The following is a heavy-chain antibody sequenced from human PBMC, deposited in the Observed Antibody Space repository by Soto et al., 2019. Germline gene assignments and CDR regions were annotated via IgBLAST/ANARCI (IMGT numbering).Heavy chain of an antibody. CDR2: IKSKTDGGAI. V-gene: IGHV3-15*01. D-gene: IGHD5-18*01. Sequence: GGSLRLSCVASRFTFNNAWMSWVRQGPGKGLEWVGRIKSKTDGGAIDYAAPVKGRFTISRDDSKDMLYLQMNSLTTEDTAVYYCTTANSYGYTGQNYYYYYMDVWGKGTTVTVSS. J-gene: IGHJ6*03. CDR3: TTANSYGYTGQNYYYYYMDV. CDR1: RFTFNNAW.